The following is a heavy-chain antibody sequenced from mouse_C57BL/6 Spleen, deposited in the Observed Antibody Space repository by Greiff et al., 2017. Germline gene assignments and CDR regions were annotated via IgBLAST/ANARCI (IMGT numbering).Heavy chain of an antibody. V-gene: IGHV1-52*01. J-gene: IGHJ1*03. CDR2: IDPADSET. Sequence: QVQLKEPGAELVRPGSSVTLSCKASGYTFTSYWMHWVKQRPIQGLEWLGNIDPADSETYYNQKFKDKATLTVDKSSRTAYMQLSSLTTRDSAVDSGASCRAGSSYWYFDDWGTGTTVTVSS. D-gene: IGHD1-1*01. CDR3: ASCRAGSSYWYFDD. CDR1: GYTFTSYW.